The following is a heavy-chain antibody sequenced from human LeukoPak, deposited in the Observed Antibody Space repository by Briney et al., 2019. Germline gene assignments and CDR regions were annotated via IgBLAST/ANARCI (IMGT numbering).Heavy chain of an antibody. J-gene: IGHJ4*02. Sequence: SQTLSLTCTVSGGSISSGGYYWSWIRQHPGRGLEWIGYIYYSGSTYYNPSLKSRVTISVDTSKNQFSLKLSSVTAADTAVYYCARDGGSDSYGSYYFDYWGQGTLVTVSS. CDR2: IYYSGST. D-gene: IGHD5-18*01. CDR1: GGSISSGGYY. V-gene: IGHV4-31*03. CDR3: ARDGGSDSYGSYYFDY.